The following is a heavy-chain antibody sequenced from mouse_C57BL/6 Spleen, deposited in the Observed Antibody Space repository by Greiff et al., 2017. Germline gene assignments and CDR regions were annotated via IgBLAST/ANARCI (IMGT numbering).Heavy chain of an antibody. V-gene: IGHV1-64*01. CDR1: GYTFTSYW. CDR3: ARDGYYYGSREDWYFDV. Sequence: QVQLQQSGAELVKPGASVKLSCKASGYTFTSYWMHWVKQRPGQGLEWIGMIHPNSGSTNYNEKFKSNATLTVDKSSSTAYMQRSSLTSEDSAVYYCARDGYYYGSREDWYFDVWGTGTTVTVSS. D-gene: IGHD1-1*01. J-gene: IGHJ1*03. CDR2: IHPNSGST.